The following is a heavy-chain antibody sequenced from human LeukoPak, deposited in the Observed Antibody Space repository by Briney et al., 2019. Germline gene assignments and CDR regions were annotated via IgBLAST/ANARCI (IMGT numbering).Heavy chain of an antibody. V-gene: IGHV4-59*04. D-gene: IGHD3-16*01. CDR3: ARLYPEDGLQFDP. CDR2: IYYSGST. CDR1: GGSISSYY. J-gene: IGHJ5*02. Sequence: SETLSLTCTVSGGSISSYYWSWIRQPPGKGLEWIGSIYYSGSTYYNPSLKSRVTMSVDTSKNQFSLKLSSVTAADTAVYYCARLYPEDGLQFDPWGQGTLVTVSS.